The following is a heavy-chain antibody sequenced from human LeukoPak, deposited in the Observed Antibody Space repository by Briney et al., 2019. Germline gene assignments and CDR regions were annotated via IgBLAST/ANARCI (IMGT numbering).Heavy chain of an antibody. CDR3: ARVGDHFHWYLDL. V-gene: IGHV3-53*01. CDR2: LYSGSST. CDR1: GFTVSTNY. J-gene: IGHJ2*01. Sequence: GGSLRLSCAASGFTVSTNYMNWVRQAPGKGLEWVSILYSGSSTYYADSVEGRFTISRDSSKNTLFLQMNDLRAEDTAVYYCARVGDHFHWYLDLWGRGTLITVSS. D-gene: IGHD3-3*02.